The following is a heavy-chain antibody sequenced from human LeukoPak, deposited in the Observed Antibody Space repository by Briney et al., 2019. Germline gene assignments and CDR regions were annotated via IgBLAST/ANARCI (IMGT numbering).Heavy chain of an antibody. Sequence: GRSLRLSCAASGFTFSSYAMHWVRQAPGKGLEWVAVISYDGSNKYYADSVKGRFTISRDNAKNSLYLQMNSLRAEDTAVYYCARVLHQQLVPRYFDYWGQGTLVTVSS. D-gene: IGHD6-13*01. CDR2: ISYDGSNK. CDR3: ARVLHQQLVPRYFDY. CDR1: GFTFSSYA. J-gene: IGHJ4*02. V-gene: IGHV3-30-3*01.